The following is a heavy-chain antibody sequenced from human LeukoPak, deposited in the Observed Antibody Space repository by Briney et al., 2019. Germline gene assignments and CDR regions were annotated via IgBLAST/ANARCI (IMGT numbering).Heavy chain of an antibody. D-gene: IGHD1-26*01. CDR2: IYYSGST. CDR3: ASRGIVGASPIFDP. J-gene: IGHJ5*02. CDR1: GYSITSGYY. Sequence: SETLSLTCTVSGYSITSGYYWGWIRQSPGKGLEWIGSIYYSGSTYYNPSLKSRVTISVDTSKNQFSLKLSSVTAADTAVYYCASRGIVGASPIFDPWGQGTLVTVSS. V-gene: IGHV4-38-2*02.